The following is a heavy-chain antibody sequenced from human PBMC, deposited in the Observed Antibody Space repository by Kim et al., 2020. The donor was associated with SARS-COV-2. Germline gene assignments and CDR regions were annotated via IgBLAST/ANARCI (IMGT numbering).Heavy chain of an antibody. CDR3: ARGRGSSWYGRNWFDP. V-gene: IGHV4-34*01. D-gene: IGHD6-13*01. J-gene: IGHJ5*02. Sequence: SLKSRVTISVDTSKNQFSLKLSSVTAADTAVYYCARGRGSSWYGRNWFDPWGQGTLVTVSS.